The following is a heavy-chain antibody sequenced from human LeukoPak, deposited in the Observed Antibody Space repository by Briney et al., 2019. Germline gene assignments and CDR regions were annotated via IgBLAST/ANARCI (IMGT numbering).Heavy chain of an antibody. CDR2: ISSGSTYI. CDR1: EFTFNSYS. CDR3: ARDPFYYDAAGSDDY. V-gene: IGHV3-21*01. J-gene: IGHJ4*02. D-gene: IGHD3-22*01. Sequence: GGSLRLSCAASEFTFNSYSFNWIRQPPGGRLEWVSSISSGSTYIYYPDSVKGRFTVSRDNAKNSLFLQMNNLRAEDTAVYYCARDPFYYDAAGSDDYWGQGTLVTVSS.